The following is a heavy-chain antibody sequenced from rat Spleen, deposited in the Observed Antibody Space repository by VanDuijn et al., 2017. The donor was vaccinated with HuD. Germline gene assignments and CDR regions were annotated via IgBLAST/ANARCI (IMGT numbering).Heavy chain of an antibody. CDR3: AGGPDYFDY. CDR2: IKAKSNNYAT. V-gene: IGHV6-6*01. CDR1: GFTFSTAW. D-gene: IGHD1-11*01. Sequence: EVQLVESGGGLVRPERSLKLSCATSGFTFSTAWMYWYRQFPEKRLEWVARIKAKSNNYATDYTESVKGRFTISRDDSKSSIYLQMNNLKEEDTAIYYCAGGPDYFDYWGQGVMVTVSS. J-gene: IGHJ2*01.